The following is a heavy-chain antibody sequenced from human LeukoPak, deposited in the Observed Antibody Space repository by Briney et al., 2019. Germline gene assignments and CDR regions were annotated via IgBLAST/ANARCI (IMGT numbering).Heavy chain of an antibody. CDR1: GFTFDDYG. Sequence: QSGGSLRLSCAASGFTFDDYGMSWVRQAPGKGLEWVSAISGSGGSTYYADSVKGRFTISRDNSKNTLYLQMNSLRAEDTAVYYCAKDPIVVVTSIPDSTHGSPGYWGQGTLVTVSS. J-gene: IGHJ4*02. V-gene: IGHV3-23*01. CDR2: ISGSGGST. D-gene: IGHD2-21*02. CDR3: AKDPIVVVTSIPDSTHGSPGY.